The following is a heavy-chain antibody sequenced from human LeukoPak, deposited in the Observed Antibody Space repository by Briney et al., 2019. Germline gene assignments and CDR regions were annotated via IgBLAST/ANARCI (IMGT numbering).Heavy chain of an antibody. J-gene: IGHJ5*02. Sequence: GASVKVSCKASGYTFTSYAMHWVRQAPGLRLEWMGWINAGNGNTKYSQKFQGRVTITRDTSASTAYMELSSLRSEDTAVYYCARGPYYHNWFDPWGQGTLVTVSS. CDR1: GYTFTSYA. CDR3: ARGPYYHNWFDP. CDR2: INAGNGNT. V-gene: IGHV1-3*01. D-gene: IGHD3-10*01.